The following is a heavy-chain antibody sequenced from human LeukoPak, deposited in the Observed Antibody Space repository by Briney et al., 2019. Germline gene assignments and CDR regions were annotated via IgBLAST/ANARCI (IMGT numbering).Heavy chain of an antibody. D-gene: IGHD4-17*01. Sequence: PGGSLRLSCTASGFTLSSQSMSWVRQAPGKGLERVSPISRSGGSTYYADSVKGRFTISRDNSKNTLYLQLNSLRAEDTAVYYCAKERFGDYGDSDYWGQGTLVTVSS. CDR3: AKERFGDYGDSDY. J-gene: IGHJ4*02. CDR2: ISRSGGST. V-gene: IGHV3-23*01. CDR1: GFTLSSQS.